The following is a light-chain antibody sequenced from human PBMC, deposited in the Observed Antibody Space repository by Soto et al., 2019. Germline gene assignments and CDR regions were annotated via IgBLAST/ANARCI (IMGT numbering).Light chain of an antibody. CDR3: SSYTSSSTYV. CDR1: SSDVGSYNR. J-gene: IGLJ1*01. CDR2: EVS. Sequence: QSARTQPLSVSGSPLQSVSISCTGTSSDVGSYNRVSWYQQPPGTAPKLMIYEVSNRPSGVPDRFSGSKSGNTASLTISGLQAEDEADYYCSSYTSSSTYVFGTGTKVTVL. V-gene: IGLV2-18*02.